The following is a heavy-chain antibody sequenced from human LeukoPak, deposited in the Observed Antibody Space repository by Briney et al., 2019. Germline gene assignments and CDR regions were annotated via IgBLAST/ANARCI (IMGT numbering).Heavy chain of an antibody. V-gene: IGHV5-51*01. CDR2: IYPGDSDT. CDR1: GYSFTSYW. D-gene: IGHD3-10*01. Sequence: GESLKISCKGSGYSFTSYWIGWVRQMPGKGLEWMGIIYPGDSDTRYSPSFQGQVTISADKSISTAYLQWSSLMASDTAMYYCARTYYYGSGSYFPLGIDYWGQGTLVTVSS. J-gene: IGHJ4*02. CDR3: ARTYYYGSGSYFPLGIDY.